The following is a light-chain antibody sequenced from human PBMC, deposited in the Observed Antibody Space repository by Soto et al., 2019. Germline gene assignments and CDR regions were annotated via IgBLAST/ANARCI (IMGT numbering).Light chain of an antibody. J-gene: IGKJ5*01. Sequence: EIVMTQSPATLSVSPGERATLSCRASQSVSSNLAWYQQKPGQAPRLLIYDAANRATGIPARIGGSGSGTDFTLTISSLEPEHFAIYYCQQRQYWPPITFGQGTRLEIK. CDR2: DAA. V-gene: IGKV3-11*01. CDR1: QSVSSN. CDR3: QQRQYWPPIT.